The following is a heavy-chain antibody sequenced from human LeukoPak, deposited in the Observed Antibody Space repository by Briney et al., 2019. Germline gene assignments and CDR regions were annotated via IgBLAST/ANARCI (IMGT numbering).Heavy chain of an antibody. CDR3: ARDLLGGGTFDI. Sequence: GGSLRLSCAASGFTFSSYAMSWVRQAPGKGLEWVSAISGSGGSTYYADSVKGRFTISRDNSKNTLYLQMNSLRAEDTAVYYCARDLLGGGTFDIWGQGTMVTVSS. CDR1: GFTFSSYA. CDR2: ISGSGGST. V-gene: IGHV3-23*01. J-gene: IGHJ3*02. D-gene: IGHD3-16*01.